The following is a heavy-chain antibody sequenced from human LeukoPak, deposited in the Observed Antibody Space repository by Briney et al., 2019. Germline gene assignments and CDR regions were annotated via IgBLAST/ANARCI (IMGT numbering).Heavy chain of an antibody. D-gene: IGHD6-13*01. V-gene: IGHV4-34*01. CDR3: ARDLRRIATAGYSFDY. Sequence: SETLSLTCAVYGGSFSGYYWGWIRQPPGKGLEWIGNIYYTGSTSYNPSLKSRITISVGTSSHQFSLKLSSVTAADTAVYYCARDLRRIATAGYSFDYWGQGTLVTVSS. CDR1: GGSFSGYY. J-gene: IGHJ4*02. CDR2: IYYTGST.